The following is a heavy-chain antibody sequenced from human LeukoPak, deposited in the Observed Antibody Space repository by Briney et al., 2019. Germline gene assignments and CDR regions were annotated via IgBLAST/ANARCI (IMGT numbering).Heavy chain of an antibody. CDR3: ARRKQISVPMCYYNLDV. J-gene: IGHJ6*03. CDR2: IESGGVS. Sequence: SETLSLTCSVSGDSIKSYFWTWVRQAPGKGLEWIGHIESGGVSVYNPSLESRVTMSADTPRNQFSLRLRSVTAADTAVYYCARRKQISVPMCYYNLDVWGTGTTVTVSS. D-gene: IGHD3-10*02. CDR1: GDSIKSYF. V-gene: IGHV4-59*08.